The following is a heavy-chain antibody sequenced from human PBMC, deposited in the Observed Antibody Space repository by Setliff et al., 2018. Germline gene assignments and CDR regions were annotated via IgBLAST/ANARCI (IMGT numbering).Heavy chain of an antibody. CDR3: ARAGGAALNRLGAAAPYYYYYMDV. D-gene: IGHD1-26*01. Sequence: GASVKVSCKASGYTFGAHYIHWVRQAPGQGFEWMGWINPNSGDTNYAQNFQGRVTMTRDTSISTAYMELSRLRSDDTAVYYCARAGGAALNRLGAAAPYYYYYMDVWGKGTTVTVSS. V-gene: IGHV1-2*02. J-gene: IGHJ6*03. CDR2: INPNSGDT. CDR1: GYTFGAHY.